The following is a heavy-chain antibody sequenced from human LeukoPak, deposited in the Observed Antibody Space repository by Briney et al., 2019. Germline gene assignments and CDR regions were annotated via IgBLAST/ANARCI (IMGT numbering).Heavy chain of an antibody. Sequence: AWSLRLSCADSQFTFNGSWMNWVRQAPGKGLEWVANMDPTGSQKRYVDSVRGRFTISKDNSGASLYLDMHSLRAEDTAIYYCAIWTSGNYWGQGTLVTVSS. V-gene: IGHV3-7*01. D-gene: IGHD1-1*01. CDR3: AIWTSGNY. J-gene: IGHJ4*02. CDR1: QFTFNGSW. CDR2: MDPTGSQK.